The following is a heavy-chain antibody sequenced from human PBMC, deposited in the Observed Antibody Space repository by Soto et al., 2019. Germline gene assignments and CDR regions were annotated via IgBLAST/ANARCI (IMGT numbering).Heavy chain of an antibody. D-gene: IGHD3-22*01. Sequence: PGGSLRLSCAVSGFTFSSYAMHWVRQAPGKGLEWVAVTSWDGNNKYYADSVKGRFTISRDNSKNTLYLQMNSLRPEDTAVYYCARDRGWLYYYDSSGYFYFDYWGQGTLVTVSS. J-gene: IGHJ4*02. CDR1: GFTFSSYA. CDR2: TSWDGNNK. V-gene: IGHV3-30-3*01. CDR3: ARDRGWLYYYDSSGYFYFDY.